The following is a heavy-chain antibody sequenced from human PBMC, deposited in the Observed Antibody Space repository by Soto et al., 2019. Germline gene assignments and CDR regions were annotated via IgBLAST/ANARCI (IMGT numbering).Heavy chain of an antibody. J-gene: IGHJ5*02. V-gene: IGHV3-23*01. CDR2: ISGSGSST. D-gene: IGHD6-25*01. CDR1: GFTFSDYA. Sequence: VQLLESGGGLVQPGGSLRLSCSAFGFTFSDYAMTWVRQAPGKGLEWVSAISGSGSSTYSADSVKGRFTISRDNSKNTLYLQMNSLRAEDTAIYYCAKNTGAATIRTPYHWGQGTLVTVTS. CDR3: AKNTGAATIRTPYH.